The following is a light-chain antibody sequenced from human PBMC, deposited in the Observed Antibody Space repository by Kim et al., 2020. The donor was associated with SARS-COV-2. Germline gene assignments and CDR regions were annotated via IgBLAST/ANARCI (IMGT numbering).Light chain of an antibody. V-gene: IGKV1-27*01. CDR3: QKYDSAPWT. CDR2: SAS. Sequence: SASLGDGVTITCRATQDIGNYLAWYQQKPGEPPKLLIYSASTLQSGVPSRFGGRGSGTDFTLTISSLQPEDVATYYCQKYDSAPWTFGQGTKLEI. CDR1: QDIGNY. J-gene: IGKJ1*01.